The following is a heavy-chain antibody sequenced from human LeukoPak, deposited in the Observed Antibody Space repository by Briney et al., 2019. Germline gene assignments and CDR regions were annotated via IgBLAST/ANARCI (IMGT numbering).Heavy chain of an antibody. Sequence: PSETLSLTCTVSGYSISSGYYWGWIRQPPGKGLEWIGSIYHSGSTYYNPSLKSRVTISEDTSKNQFSLKLSSVTAADTAVYYCASGIYGDYSHWGQGTLVTVSS. CDR1: GYSISSGYY. D-gene: IGHD4-17*01. CDR2: IYHSGST. V-gene: IGHV4-38-2*02. J-gene: IGHJ4*02. CDR3: ASGIYGDYSH.